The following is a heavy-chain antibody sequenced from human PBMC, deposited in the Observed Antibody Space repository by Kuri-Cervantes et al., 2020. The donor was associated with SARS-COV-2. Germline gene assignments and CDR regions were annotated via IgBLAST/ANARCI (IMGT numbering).Heavy chain of an antibody. J-gene: IGHJ4*02. CDR1: GYTFTGYY. CDR3: ARGPGLRFLEWEDPFDY. D-gene: IGHD3-3*01. Sequence: ASVKVSCKASGYTFTGYYMHWVRQAPGQGLEWMGWMNPNSGNAGYAQKFQGRVTMTRNTSISTAYMELGSLRSEDTAVYYCARGPGLRFLEWEDPFDYWGQGTLVTVSS. CDR2: MNPNSGNA. V-gene: IGHV1-8*02.